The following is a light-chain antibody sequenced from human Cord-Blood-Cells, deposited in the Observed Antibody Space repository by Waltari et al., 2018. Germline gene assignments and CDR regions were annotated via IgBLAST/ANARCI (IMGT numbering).Light chain of an antibody. J-gene: IGLJ3*02. CDR2: GKT. Sequence: SSELTQDPAVSVALGQTVRITCQGDSLRSSYATWYQQKPGQAPLLVNYGKTNRPSGLPDRFSGYSSRDTASRTITGAPAEDWADYYCNFRDSSCKHLVCGGGSKRTAL. CDR1: SLRSSY. V-gene: IGLV3-19*01. CDR3: NFRDSSCKHLV.